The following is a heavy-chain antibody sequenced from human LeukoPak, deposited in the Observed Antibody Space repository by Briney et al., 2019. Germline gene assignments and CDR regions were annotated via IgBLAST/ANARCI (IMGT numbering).Heavy chain of an antibody. CDR1: GDSVFSNSAA. J-gene: IGHJ4*02. CDR2: TYYRSKWYN. D-gene: IGHD6-19*01. V-gene: IGHV6-1*01. Sequence: SQTLSLTCAISGDSVFSNSAAWNWIRQSPSRGLEWLGRTYYRSKWYNDYAVSVKSRITINPDTSKNQFSLQLNSVTPEDTAVYYCARFWTVAGHGGFDYWGQGTLVTVSS. CDR3: ARFWTVAGHGGFDY.